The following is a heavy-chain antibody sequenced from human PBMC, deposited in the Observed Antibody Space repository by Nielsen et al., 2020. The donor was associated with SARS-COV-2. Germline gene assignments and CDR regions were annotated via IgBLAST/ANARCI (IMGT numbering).Heavy chain of an antibody. Sequence: ASVKVSCKASGYTFTSYYMHWVRQAPGQGLEWMGIINPSGGSTSYAQKFQGRVTMTRDTSTSTVCMELSSLRSEDTAVYYCARSRRPHYSSGRPDYWGQGTLVTVSS. D-gene: IGHD6-19*01. J-gene: IGHJ4*02. V-gene: IGHV1-46*01. CDR2: INPSGGST. CDR1: GYTFTSYY. CDR3: ARSRRPHYSSGRPDY.